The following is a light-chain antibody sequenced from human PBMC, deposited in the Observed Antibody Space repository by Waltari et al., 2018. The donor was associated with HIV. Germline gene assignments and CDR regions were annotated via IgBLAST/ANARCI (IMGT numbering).Light chain of an antibody. CDR2: SGS. CDR1: QSLLYTSNNKNY. CDR3: QQYYGSLPT. J-gene: IGKJ2*01. Sequence: DIVMTQSPDSLGVSLGERATINCKSSQSLLYTSNNKNYLAWYQQKPGQSPKLLIYSGSTRESAVPERFSGSGSGTDFTLNITNLQAEDVAVYFCQQYYGSLPTFGQGINLDIK. V-gene: IGKV4-1*01.